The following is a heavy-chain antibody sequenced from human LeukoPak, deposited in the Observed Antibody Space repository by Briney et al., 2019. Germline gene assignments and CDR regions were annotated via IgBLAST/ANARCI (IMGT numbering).Heavy chain of an antibody. Sequence: ASVKVSCKASGYTFTGYYMHWVRQAPGQGLEWMGWINPNSGGTNYAQKFQGMVTMTRDTSISTAYMELSRLRSDDTAVYYCARDRTAMVIFDYWGQGTLVTVSS. CDR2: INPNSGGT. CDR1: GYTFTGYY. CDR3: ARDRTAMVIFDY. V-gene: IGHV1-2*02. D-gene: IGHD5-18*01. J-gene: IGHJ4*02.